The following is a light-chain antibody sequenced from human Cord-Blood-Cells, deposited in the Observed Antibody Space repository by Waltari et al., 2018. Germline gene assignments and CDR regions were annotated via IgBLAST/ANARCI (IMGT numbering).Light chain of an antibody. V-gene: IGKV1-39*01. CDR2: AAS. CDR3: QQSYSTPWT. CDR1: QSISSY. J-gene: IGKJ1*01. Sequence: DIQMTQSPSSLSASVGDRVTITCRASQSISSYLNWYQQEPAKAPKLLIYAASSLQSGVPSKFSASGSGPDFTLPISSLQPEDFATYHCQQSYSTPWTFGEGTQVEIK.